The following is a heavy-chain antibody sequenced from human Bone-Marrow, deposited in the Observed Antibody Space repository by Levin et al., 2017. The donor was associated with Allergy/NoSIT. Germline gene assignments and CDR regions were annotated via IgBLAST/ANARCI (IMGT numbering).Heavy chain of an antibody. Sequence: GESLKISCAASGFTFSSYWMSWVRQAPGKGLEWVANIKQDGSEKYYVDSVKGRFTISRDNAKNSLYLQMNSLRAEDTAVYYCARGIQLWLTPDGIFDYWGQGTLVTVSS. CDR1: GFTFSSYW. CDR3: ARGIQLWLTPDGIFDY. D-gene: IGHD5-18*01. CDR2: IKQDGSEK. J-gene: IGHJ4*02. V-gene: IGHV3-7*01.